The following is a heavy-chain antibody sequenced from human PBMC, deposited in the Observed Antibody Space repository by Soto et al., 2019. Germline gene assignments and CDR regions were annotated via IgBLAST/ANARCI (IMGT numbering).Heavy chain of an antibody. CDR1: GFSFGASW. CDR3: ARAGWYRFDY. CDR2: INSDGSTI. Sequence: GGSLRLSCAASGFSFGASWMAWVRQAPGKGLMWVSRINSDGSTINYADSVEGRFTISRDNAKNTLFLQMNSLRVEDTAVYYCARAGWYRFDYWGQGTLVTVPS. J-gene: IGHJ4*02. V-gene: IGHV3-74*01. D-gene: IGHD6-19*01.